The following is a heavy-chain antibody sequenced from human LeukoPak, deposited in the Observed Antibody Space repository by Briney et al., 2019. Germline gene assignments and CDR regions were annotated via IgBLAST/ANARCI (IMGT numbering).Heavy chain of an antibody. CDR3: ARDRCSGGSCYRGY. Sequence: SVKVSCKASGGTFSSYSISWVRQAPGQGLEWMGGIIPFFGTANYAQKFQGRVTITADKSTSTAYMELSSLRSEDTAVYYCARDRCSGGSCYRGYWGQGTLVTVSS. J-gene: IGHJ4*02. D-gene: IGHD2-15*01. CDR1: GGTFSSYS. CDR2: IIPFFGTA. V-gene: IGHV1-69*06.